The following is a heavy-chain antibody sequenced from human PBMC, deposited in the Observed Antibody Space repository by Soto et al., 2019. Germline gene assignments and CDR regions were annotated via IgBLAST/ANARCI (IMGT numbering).Heavy chain of an antibody. J-gene: IGHJ4*02. D-gene: IGHD1-7*01. CDR2: ITYDGSNK. V-gene: IGHV3-30*18. CDR1: GFNFDNYG. CDR3: AKDRVGGTFYTPLGF. Sequence: GGSLRLSCQASGFNFDNYGMQWVRQAPGKGLEWVAVITYDGSNKYYADSVKGRFTISRDNSKNTLSLHLNTLKPEDTAVYHCAKDRVGGTFYTPLGFWGQGTLVTVS.